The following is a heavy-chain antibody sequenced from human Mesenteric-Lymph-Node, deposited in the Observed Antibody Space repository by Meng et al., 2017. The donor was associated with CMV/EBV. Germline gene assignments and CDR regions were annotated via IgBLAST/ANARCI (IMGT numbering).Heavy chain of an antibody. V-gene: IGHV3-30*04. CDR1: GFTFSRYA. CDR3: TTRVDSDAFDI. Sequence: GESLKISCAASGFTFSRYAMHWVRQAPGKGLEWVAVMSYDGNNEYYADSVKGRFTISRDNAKNSLYLQMNSLRGEDTGIYFCTTRVDSDAFDIWGQGTVVTVSS. CDR2: MSYDGNNE. D-gene: IGHD3-9*01. J-gene: IGHJ3*02.